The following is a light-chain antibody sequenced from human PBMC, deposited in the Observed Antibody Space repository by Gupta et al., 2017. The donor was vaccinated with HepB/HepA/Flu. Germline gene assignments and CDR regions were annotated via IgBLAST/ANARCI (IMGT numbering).Light chain of an antibody. V-gene: IGKV1-16*02. J-gene: IGKJ5*01. CDR2: GAS. CDR1: QGINNH. Sequence: GDRVTITCRASQGINNHLAWFQQKSGKAPKSLIYGASSLLSGVPSKFSGSGSGTDFTLTISSLQPEDFATYYCQQYDSFPITFGQGTRLEIK. CDR3: QQYDSFPIT.